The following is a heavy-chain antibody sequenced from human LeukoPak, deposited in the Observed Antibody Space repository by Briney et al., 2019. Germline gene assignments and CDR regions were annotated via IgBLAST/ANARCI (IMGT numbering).Heavy chain of an antibody. J-gene: IGHJ4*02. Sequence: ASVKVSCKASGYTFTSYAMHWVRQATGQGLEWMGWMNPNSGNTIYAQKFQGRVTITRNTSISTAYMELSSLRSEDTAVYYCARGGHDAPMTGWGQGTLVTVSS. V-gene: IGHV1-8*03. CDR3: ARGGHDAPMTG. CDR2: MNPNSGNT. CDR1: GYTFTSYA. D-gene: IGHD2-2*01.